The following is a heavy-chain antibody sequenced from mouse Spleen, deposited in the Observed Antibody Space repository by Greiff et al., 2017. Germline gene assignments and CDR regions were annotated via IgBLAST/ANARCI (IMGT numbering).Heavy chain of an antibody. V-gene: IGHV1-53*01. CDR3: ARGGYYYGSLNYYAMDY. CDR2: INPSNGGT. CDR1: GYTFTSYW. D-gene: IGHD1-1*01. J-gene: IGHJ4*01. Sequence: QVQLQQPGTELVKPGASVKLSCKASGYTFTSYWMHWVKQRPGQGLEWIGNINPSNGGTNYNEKFKSKATLTVDKSSSTAYMQLSSLTSEDSAVYYCARGGYYYGSLNYYAMDYWGQGTSVTVSS.